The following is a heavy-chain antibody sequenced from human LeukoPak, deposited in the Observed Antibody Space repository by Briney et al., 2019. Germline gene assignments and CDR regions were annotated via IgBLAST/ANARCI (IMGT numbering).Heavy chain of an antibody. D-gene: IGHD6-19*01. Sequence: SETLSLPCTVSGGSISSYYWSWIRQPPGKGLEWIGYIYYSGSTNYNPSLKSRVTISVDTSKNQFSLKLSSVTAADTAVYYCARASSGWFDDAFDIWGQGTMVTVSS. CDR1: GGSISSYY. CDR3: ARASSGWFDDAFDI. V-gene: IGHV4-59*01. CDR2: IYYSGST. J-gene: IGHJ3*02.